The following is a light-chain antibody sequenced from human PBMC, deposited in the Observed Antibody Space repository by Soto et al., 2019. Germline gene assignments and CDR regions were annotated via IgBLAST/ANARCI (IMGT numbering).Light chain of an antibody. CDR2: EVS. CDR1: SSDVGGYNY. V-gene: IGLV2-8*01. CDR3: SSYAGSDNLMV. J-gene: IGLJ2*01. Sequence: QSVLTQPPSASGSPGQSVTISCTGTSSDVGGYNYVSWYQQHAGKAPKLMIYEVSKRPSGVPDRFSGSKSGNTASLTVSGLQAEDEADYYCSSYAGSDNLMVFGGGTKLTVL.